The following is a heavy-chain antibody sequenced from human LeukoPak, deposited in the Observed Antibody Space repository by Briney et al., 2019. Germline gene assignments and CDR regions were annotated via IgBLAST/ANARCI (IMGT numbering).Heavy chain of an antibody. CDR3: ARPRRYCSGGSCYHYYYYMDV. V-gene: IGHV5-51*01. CDR1: GYSFTSYW. J-gene: IGHJ6*03. Sequence: GESLKISCKGSGYSFTSYWIGWVRQMPGKGLEWMGIIYPGDSDTRYSPSFQGQVTISADKSISTAYLQWSSLKAPDTAMYYCARPRRYCSGGSCYHYYYYMDVWGKGTTVTVSS. D-gene: IGHD2-15*01. CDR2: IYPGDSDT.